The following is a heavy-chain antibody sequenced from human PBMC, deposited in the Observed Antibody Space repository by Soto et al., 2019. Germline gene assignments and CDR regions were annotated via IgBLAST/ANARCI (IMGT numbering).Heavy chain of an antibody. D-gene: IGHD6-13*01. V-gene: IGHV4-39*01. CDR2: IYYSGYT. CDR3: ASSVDPGGSSWFGRYYFDY. J-gene: IGHJ4*02. Sequence: SETLSLTCTVSRVSISSSSYYWGWIRQPPGKGLEWIGSIYYSGYTYYNPSLKSRVTISVDMSKNQFSLKLSSVTAADTAVYYCASSVDPGGSSWFGRYYFDYWSQGTLVTVSS. CDR1: RVSISSSSYY.